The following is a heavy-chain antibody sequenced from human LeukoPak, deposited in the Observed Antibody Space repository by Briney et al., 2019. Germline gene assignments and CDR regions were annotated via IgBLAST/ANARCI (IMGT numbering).Heavy chain of an antibody. CDR3: ARQGLTGAEFDY. V-gene: IGHV5-51*01. CDR2: IYSGVSDI. J-gene: IGHJ4*02. D-gene: IGHD2-8*02. Sequence: GESLKISCKGSRYIFSNYWIGWVRQMPGKGLEWMGIIYSGVSDIRYNPSFQGQVTISADKSISTAYLQWTSLKASDTAMYYCARQGLTGAEFDYWGQGTLVTVSS. CDR1: RYIFSNYW.